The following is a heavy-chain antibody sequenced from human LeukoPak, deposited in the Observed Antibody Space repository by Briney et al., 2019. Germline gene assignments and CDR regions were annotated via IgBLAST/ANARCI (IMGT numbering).Heavy chain of an antibody. Sequence: ASAKVSCKASGYTFTGYYMHWVRQAPGQGLEWIGWINPNSGGTNYAQKFQGRVTMTRDTSISTAYMELSRLRSDDTAVYYCARVGASSGYYYDDYWGQGTLVTVSS. CDR3: ARVGASSGYYYDDY. CDR2: INPNSGGT. J-gene: IGHJ4*02. CDR1: GYTFTGYY. V-gene: IGHV1-2*02. D-gene: IGHD3-22*01.